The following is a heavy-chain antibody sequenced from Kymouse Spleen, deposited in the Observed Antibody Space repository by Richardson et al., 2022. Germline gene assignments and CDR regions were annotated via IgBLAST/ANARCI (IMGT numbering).Heavy chain of an antibody. Sequence: EVQLVESGGGLVKPGGSLRLSCAASGFTFSNAWMSWVRQAPGKGLEWVGRIKSKTDGGTTDYAAPVKGRFTISRDDSKNTLYLQMNSLKTEDTAVYYCTTDRITGTTTFDIWGQGTMVTVSS. V-gene: IGHV3-15*01. CDR3: TTDRITGTTTFDI. J-gene: IGHJ3*02. D-gene: IGHD1-7*01. CDR1: GFTFSNAW. CDR2: IKSKTDGGTT.